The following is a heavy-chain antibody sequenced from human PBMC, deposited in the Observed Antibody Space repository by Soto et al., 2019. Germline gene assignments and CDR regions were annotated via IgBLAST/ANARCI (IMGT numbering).Heavy chain of an antibody. CDR1: GYTFTSYG. CDR3: AREGYYDSSGYYYEDAFDI. V-gene: IGHV1-18*01. CDR2: ISAYNGNT. D-gene: IGHD3-22*01. Sequence: QVQLVQSGAEVKKPGASVKVSCKASGYTFTSYGISWVRQAPGQGLEWMGWISAYNGNTNYAQKLQGRVTMTTDTSTSTAYMELRSLRSDDTAVYYCAREGYYDSSGYYYEDAFDIWGQGTMVTVSS. J-gene: IGHJ3*02.